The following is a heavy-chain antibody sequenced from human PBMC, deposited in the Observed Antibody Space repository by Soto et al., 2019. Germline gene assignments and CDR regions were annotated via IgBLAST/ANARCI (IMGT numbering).Heavy chain of an antibody. Sequence: HPGGSLRLSCAASGFTFSSYGMHWVRQAPGKGLEWVAVISYDGSNKYYADSVKGRFTISRDNSKNTLYLQMNSLRAEDTAVYYCAKGATVTTGGLFDYWGQGTLVTVSS. CDR3: AKGATVTTGGLFDY. J-gene: IGHJ4*02. V-gene: IGHV3-30*18. CDR2: ISYDGSNK. D-gene: IGHD4-17*01. CDR1: GFTFSSYG.